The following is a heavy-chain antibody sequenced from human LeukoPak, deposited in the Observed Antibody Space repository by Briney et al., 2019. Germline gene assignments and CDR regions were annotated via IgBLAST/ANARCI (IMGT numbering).Heavy chain of an antibody. D-gene: IGHD3-10*01. Sequence: GGSLRLSCTVSGFSVSTSGMSWVRQAQGEGLQTISAISVDGESAYYADSVKGRFTISRDNSKNTLYLQMNSLRAEDTAVYYCAQDAGWFGELLDYYYYYGMDVWGQGTTVTVSS. J-gene: IGHJ6*02. CDR2: ISVDGESA. CDR3: AQDAGWFGELLDYYYYYGMDV. CDR1: GFSVSTSG. V-gene: IGHV3-23*01.